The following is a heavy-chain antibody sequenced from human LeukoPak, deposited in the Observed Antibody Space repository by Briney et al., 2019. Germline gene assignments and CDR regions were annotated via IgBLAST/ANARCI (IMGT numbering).Heavy chain of an antibody. CDR3: ARQQYGETGDFDY. CDR1: GGSISSSSYY. Sequence: PSETLSLTCTVSGGSISSSSYYWGWIRQPPGKGLEWIGSIYYSGSPYYNPSLKSRVTISVDTSKNQFSLKLSSVTAADTAVYYCARQQYGETGDFDYWGQGTLVTVSS. D-gene: IGHD7-27*01. J-gene: IGHJ4*02. CDR2: IYYSGSP. V-gene: IGHV4-39*01.